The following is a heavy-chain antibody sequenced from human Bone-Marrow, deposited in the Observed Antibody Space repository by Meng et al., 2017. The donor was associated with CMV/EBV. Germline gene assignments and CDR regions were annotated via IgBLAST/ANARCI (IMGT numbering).Heavy chain of an antibody. CDR2: INPSGGST. CDR3: ARDPEGSGYSNWFDP. D-gene: IGHD3-22*01. CDR1: GFTFMSAYY. V-gene: IGHV1-46*01. Sequence: ASVKVSCKASGFTFMSAYYMHWVRQAPGQGLEWMGIINPSGGSTSYAQKFQGRVTMTRDTSTSTVYMELSSLRSEDTAVYYCARDPEGSGYSNWFDPWGQGTLVTVSS. J-gene: IGHJ5*02.